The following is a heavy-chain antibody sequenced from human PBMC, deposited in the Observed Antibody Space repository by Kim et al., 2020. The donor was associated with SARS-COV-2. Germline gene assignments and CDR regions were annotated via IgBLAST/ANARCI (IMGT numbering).Heavy chain of an antibody. D-gene: IGHD5-12*01. CDR2: IYYSGST. V-gene: IGHV4-59*13. CDR1: GGSISSYY. Sequence: SETLSLTCTVSGGSISSYYWSWIRQPPGKGLEWIGYIYYSGSTNYNPSLKSRVTISVDTSKNQFSLKLSSVTAADTAVYYCARAHSGYDYFEDKRYYYGMDVWGQGTTVTVSS. CDR3: ARAHSGYDYFEDKRYYYGMDV. J-gene: IGHJ6*02.